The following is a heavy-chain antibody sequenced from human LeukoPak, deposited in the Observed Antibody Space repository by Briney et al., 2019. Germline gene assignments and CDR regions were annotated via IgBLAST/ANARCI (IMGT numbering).Heavy chain of an antibody. D-gene: IGHD1-7*01. Sequence: PGGSLRLSCAASGFTFSSYWMHWVRQAPGKGLVWVSRINSDGSSTSYADSVKGRFTISRDNAKNTLYLQMNSLRAEDTAVYYCAREGGNYDWFDPWGQGTLVTVSS. CDR2: INSDGSST. CDR3: AREGGNYDWFDP. CDR1: GFTFSSYW. V-gene: IGHV3-74*01. J-gene: IGHJ5*02.